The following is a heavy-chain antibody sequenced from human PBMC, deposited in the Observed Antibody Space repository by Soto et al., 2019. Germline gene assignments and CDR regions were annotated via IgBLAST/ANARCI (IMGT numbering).Heavy chain of an antibody. Sequence: QVQLVQSGAEVKKPGASVKVSCKASGYTFTSYAMHWVRQAPGQRLEWMGWINAGNGNTKYSQKFQGRVTITRDTSSSTAHMALGILGSDATAVYCCAGSGYCSSPHCQMKYDYYCMAVWGQGNTVTVAS. J-gene: IGHJ6*02. CDR2: INAGNGNT. CDR1: GYTFTSYA. V-gene: IGHV1-3*01. D-gene: IGHD2-2*01. CDR3: AGSGYCSSPHCQMKYDYYCMAV.